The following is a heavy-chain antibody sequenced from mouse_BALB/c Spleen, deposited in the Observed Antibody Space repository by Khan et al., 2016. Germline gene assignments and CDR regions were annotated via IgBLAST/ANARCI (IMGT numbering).Heavy chain of an antibody. D-gene: IGHD1-1*01. CDR1: GYTFTSYW. CDR2: IYPGDGDT. CDR3: ARAFITTVVDYFDY. V-gene: IGHV1-87*01. Sequence: QVQLQQSGAELARPGASVKLSCKASGYTFTSYWMQWVKQRPGQGLEWMGAIYPGDGDTRYTQKFKGKATLTADKSSSTAYMQLSSLASEDSAVYYCARAFITTVVDYFDYWVQGTTLTVSS. J-gene: IGHJ2*01.